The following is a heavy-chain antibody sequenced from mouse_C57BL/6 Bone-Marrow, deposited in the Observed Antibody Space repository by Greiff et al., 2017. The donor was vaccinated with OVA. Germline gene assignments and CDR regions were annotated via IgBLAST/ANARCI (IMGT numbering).Heavy chain of an antibody. J-gene: IGHJ2*01. D-gene: IGHD2-2*01. CDR2: IYPRSGNT. Sequence: VQLVESGAELARPGASVKLSCKASGYTFTSYGISWVKQRTGQGLEWIGEIYPRSGNTYYNEKFKGKATLTADKSSSTAYMELRSLTSEDSAVYFCARALYGYTDFDYWGQGTTLTVSS. V-gene: IGHV1-81*01. CDR3: ARALYGYTDFDY. CDR1: GYTFTSYG.